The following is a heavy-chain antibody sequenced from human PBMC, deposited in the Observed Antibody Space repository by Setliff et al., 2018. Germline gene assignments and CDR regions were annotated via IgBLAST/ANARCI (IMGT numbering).Heavy chain of an antibody. J-gene: IGHJ5*02. V-gene: IGHV4-38-2*01. Sequence: ASETLSLTCAVSGYSISSGYYWGWIRQPPGKGLEWIGSIYYSGSTYYNPSLKSRVTISVDTSKNQFSLKLSSVTAADTAVYYCARHLEVPPAGWFDPWGQGTLVTVSS. CDR3: ARHLEVPPAGWFDP. CDR1: GYSISSGYY. D-gene: IGHD2-2*01. CDR2: IYYSGST.